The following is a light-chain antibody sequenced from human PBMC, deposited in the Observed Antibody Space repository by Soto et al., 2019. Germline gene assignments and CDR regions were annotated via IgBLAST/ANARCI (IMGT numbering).Light chain of an antibody. CDR2: GAS. V-gene: IGKV3-15*01. CDR3: HQYDNAPQT. Sequence: EIVMTQSPATLSVSPGERVTFSCRASQNVYTNLAWHQHKPGQAPRLLISGASTGATGIPARFSGSGSGTDFRLTISRLEPEDFAVYYCHQYDNAPQTYGQGTKVDIK. CDR1: QNVYTN. J-gene: IGKJ2*01.